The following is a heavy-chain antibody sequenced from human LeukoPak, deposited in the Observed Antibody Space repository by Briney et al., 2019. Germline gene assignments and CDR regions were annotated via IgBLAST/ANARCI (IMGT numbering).Heavy chain of an antibody. CDR2: INHSGST. CDR3: ASGPMIVVGNYYYGMDV. CDR1: GGSFSGYY. D-gene: IGHD3-22*01. J-gene: IGHJ6*02. Sequence: PSETLSLTCAVYGGSFSGYYWSWIRQPPGKGLEWIGEINHSGSTNYNPSLKSRVTISVDTSKNQFSLKLSFVTAADTAVYYCASGPMIVVGNYYYGMDVWGQGTTVTVSS. V-gene: IGHV4-34*01.